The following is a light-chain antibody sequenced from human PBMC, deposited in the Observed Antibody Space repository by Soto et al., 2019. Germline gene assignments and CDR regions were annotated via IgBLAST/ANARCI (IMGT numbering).Light chain of an antibody. Sequence: QSVLTQPPSVSGAPGQRVTISCTGSSSNIGANYDVHWYQHLPATAPKLLIYGSNSRPSGVPDRFSGSKSGTSASLAITGLQAEDEADYYCQSYDSLSGWVVFGGGTKLTVL. V-gene: IGLV1-40*01. CDR2: GSN. CDR1: SSNIGANYD. J-gene: IGLJ2*01. CDR3: QSYDSLSGWVV.